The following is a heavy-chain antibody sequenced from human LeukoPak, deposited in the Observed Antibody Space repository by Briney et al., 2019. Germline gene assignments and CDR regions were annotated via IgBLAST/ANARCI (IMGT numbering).Heavy chain of an antibody. CDR1: GGSISSYY. CDR3: ARAYSGYDLHYYYYMDV. Sequence: SETLSLTCTVSGGSISSYYWSWIRQPPGKGLEWIGYIYYSGSTNYNPSLKSRVTISVDTSKNQFSLKLSSVTAADTAVYYCARAYSGYDLHYYYYMDVWGKGTTVTISS. J-gene: IGHJ6*03. V-gene: IGHV4-59*01. CDR2: IYYSGST. D-gene: IGHD5-12*01.